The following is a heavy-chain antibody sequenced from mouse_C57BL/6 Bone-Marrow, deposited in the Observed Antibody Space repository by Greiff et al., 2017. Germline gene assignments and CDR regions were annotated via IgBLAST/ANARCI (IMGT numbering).Heavy chain of an antibody. J-gene: IGHJ4*01. CDR2: IYPRSGNT. CDR1: GYTFTSYG. V-gene: IGHV1-81*01. CDR3: ARLGTTVPYYAMDY. D-gene: IGHD1-1*01. Sequence: QVQLQQSGAELARPGASVKLSCTASGYTFTSYGISWVKQRTGQGLEWIGEIYPRSGNTYYNEKFKGKATLTADKSSSTAYMQLSSLTSEDSAVYYCARLGTTVPYYAMDYWGQGTSVTVSS.